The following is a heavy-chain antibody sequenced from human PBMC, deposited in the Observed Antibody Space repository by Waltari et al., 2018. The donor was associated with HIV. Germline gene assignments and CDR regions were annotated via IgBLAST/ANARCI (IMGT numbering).Heavy chain of an antibody. CDR2: ISNDGSHT. D-gene: IGHD2-21*02. J-gene: IGHJ4*02. V-gene: IGHV3-30*18. CDR1: GFTFRTFG. CDR3: AKGGAPTCGGDCTYPIDF. Sequence: QVKLEESGGGVVQPGRSLRLSCAASGFTFRTFGMHWVRQAPGGGRGWVAAISNDGSHTYYTDSVKGRFTIARDDSKNTLFLQMSSLGPEDTAVYFCAKGGAPTCGGDCTYPIDFWGRGTLVTVSS.